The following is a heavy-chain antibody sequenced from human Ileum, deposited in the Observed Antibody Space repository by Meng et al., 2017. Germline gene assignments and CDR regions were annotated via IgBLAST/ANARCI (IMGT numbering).Heavy chain of an antibody. CDR1: RFTFSNYW. CDR2: INSDGSST. D-gene: IGHD3-22*01. J-gene: IGHJ3*02. Sequence: GESLKISCAASRFTFSNYWMNWVRQAPGKGLVWVSRINSDGSSTSYADSVKGRFTVSRDNAKNTLYLQLNSLRAEDTAVYYCARISGITPIVVNDAFAIWGPG. CDR3: ARISGITPIVVNDAFAI. V-gene: IGHV3-74*01.